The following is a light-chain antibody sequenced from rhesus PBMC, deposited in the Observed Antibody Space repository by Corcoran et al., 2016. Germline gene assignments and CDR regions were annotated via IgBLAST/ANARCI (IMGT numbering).Light chain of an antibody. CDR1: QSVGSN. J-gene: IGKJ2*01. CDR2: DAS. Sequence: ETVLTQSPATLSLSPGEKATLSCRASQSVGSNLAWYQQKPGQAPKLLIYDASSRATDIPDRFSGSGSGTEFTLTISSLEPGDVGLYYCHQYDNWNSFGQGTKVEIK. CDR3: HQYDNWNS. V-gene: IGKV3-42*02.